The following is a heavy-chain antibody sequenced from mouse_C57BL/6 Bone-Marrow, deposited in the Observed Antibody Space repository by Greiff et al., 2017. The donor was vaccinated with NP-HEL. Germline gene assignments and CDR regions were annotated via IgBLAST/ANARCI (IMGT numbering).Heavy chain of an antibody. CDR3: AIDSGYAFDY. Sequence: QVQLQQPGTELVKPGASVKLSCKASGYTFTSYWMHWLKQRPGQGLEWIGNINPNNGGTNDNEKFKTKATLTVDKSSSTAYMQLSSLTSEDSAGYYCAIDSGYAFDYWGQGTTLTVSS. CDR1: GYTFTSYW. J-gene: IGHJ2*01. D-gene: IGHD3-2*02. V-gene: IGHV1-53*01. CDR2: INPNNGGT.